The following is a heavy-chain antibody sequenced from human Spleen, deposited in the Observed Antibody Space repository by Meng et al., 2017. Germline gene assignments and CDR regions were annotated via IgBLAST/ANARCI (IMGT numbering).Heavy chain of an antibody. CDR1: GGSFSGYY. J-gene: IGHJ4*02. CDR2: INHSGST. V-gene: IGHV4-34*01. CDR3: ARRRGGSGRDC. D-gene: IGHD3-10*01. Sequence: QVQLQQLGAGLLKPSETLSLTCAVYGGSFSGYYWSWIRQPPGKGLEWIGEINHSGSTNYNPSLKSRVTISVDTSKNQFSLKLSSVTAADTAVYYCARRRGGSGRDCWGQGTLVTVSS.